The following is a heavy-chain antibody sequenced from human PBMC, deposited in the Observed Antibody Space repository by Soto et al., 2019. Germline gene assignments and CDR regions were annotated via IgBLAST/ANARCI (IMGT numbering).Heavy chain of an antibody. Sequence: RKGQEWVANIKQDGSEKYYVDSVKGRFTISRDNAKNSLYLQMNSLRAEDTALYYCAKDVGCTNGVCYTSRSHGMDIRAQAPTVTLS. CDR2: IKQDGSEK. J-gene: IGHJ6*02. D-gene: IGHD2-8*01. CDR3: AKDVGCTNGVCYTSRSHGMDI. V-gene: IGHV3-7*03.